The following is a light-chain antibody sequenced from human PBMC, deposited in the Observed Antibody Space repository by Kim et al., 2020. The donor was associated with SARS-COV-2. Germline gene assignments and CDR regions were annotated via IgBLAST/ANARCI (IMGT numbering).Light chain of an antibody. V-gene: IGLV2-11*01. CDR3: CSFADSLYV. CDR1: TTNY. J-gene: IGLJ1*01. Sequence: QSALTQPRSVSGSPGQSVTISCTGTTTNYVSWYQQHPGKAPKLIISDVSQRPSGVPDRFSGSKSGNTDSLTISGLQTEDEADYYCCSFADSLYVFGTGTKVTVL. CDR2: DVS.